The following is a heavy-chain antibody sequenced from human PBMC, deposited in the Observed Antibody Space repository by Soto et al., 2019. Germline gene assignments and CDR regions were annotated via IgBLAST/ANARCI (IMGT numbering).Heavy chain of an antibody. V-gene: IGHV4-34*01. D-gene: IGHD1-26*01. CDR1: GGSFSGYY. J-gene: IGHJ5*02. CDR3: ASRVGATRVLGWFDP. CDR2: INHSGST. Sequence: QVQLQQWGAGLLKPSETLSLTCAVYGGSFSGYYWSWIRQPPGKGLEWIGEINHSGSTNYNPSLTCRVTISVDTSKNQFSLKLSSVTAADTAVYYCASRVGATRVLGWFDPWGQGTLVTVSS.